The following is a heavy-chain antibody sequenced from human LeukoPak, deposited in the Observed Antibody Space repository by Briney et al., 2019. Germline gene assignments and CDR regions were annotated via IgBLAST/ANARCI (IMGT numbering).Heavy chain of an antibody. Sequence: GGPLRLSCSVSGFTFISYSMTWVRQAPGKGLEWLSSISGNGDNTYYADSVKGRFTISRDNSKDTLYLQMNSLRAEDTAVYYCAKDETISGVNYFYYWGQGTLVTVSS. D-gene: IGHD3-3*01. CDR2: ISGNGDNT. CDR3: AKDETISGVNYFYY. J-gene: IGHJ4*02. V-gene: IGHV3-23*01. CDR1: GFTFISYS.